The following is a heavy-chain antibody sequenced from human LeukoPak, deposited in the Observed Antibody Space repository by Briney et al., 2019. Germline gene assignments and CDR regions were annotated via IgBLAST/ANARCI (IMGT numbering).Heavy chain of an antibody. V-gene: IGHV1-24*01. CDR1: GYTLTELS. CDR2: FDPEDGET. J-gene: IGHJ4*02. CDR3: ATFYYDFWSGYYRQRGDY. Sequence: ASVKVSCKVSGYTLTELSMHWVRQAPGKGLEWMGGFDPEDGETIYAQKFQGRVTVTEDTSTDTAYMELSSLRSEDTAVYYCATFYYDFWSGYYRQRGDYWGQGTLVTVSS. D-gene: IGHD3-3*01.